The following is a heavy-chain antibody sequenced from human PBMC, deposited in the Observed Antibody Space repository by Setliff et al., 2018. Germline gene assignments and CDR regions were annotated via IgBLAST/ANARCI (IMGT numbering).Heavy chain of an antibody. CDR3: AREEGYYYDSSGYYFRTDN. CDR1: GGTFSTYG. CDR2: IMPIFGTI. V-gene: IGHV1-69*13. D-gene: IGHD3-22*01. J-gene: IGHJ4*02. Sequence: SVKVSCKASGGTFSTYGITWVRQAPGQGLEWVGGIMPIFGTINYAQKFQGRVTITADESTSTVYMELSSLRSDDTALYYCAREEGYYYDSSGYYFRTDNWGQGTLVTVSS.